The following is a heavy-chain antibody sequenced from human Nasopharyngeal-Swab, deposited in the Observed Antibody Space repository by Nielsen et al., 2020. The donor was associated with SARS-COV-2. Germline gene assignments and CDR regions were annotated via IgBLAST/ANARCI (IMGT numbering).Heavy chain of an antibody. CDR3: ARQGREGCSGGSCYYYGMDV. J-gene: IGHJ6*02. D-gene: IGHD2-15*01. CDR2: IYPGDSDT. V-gene: IGHV5-51*01. Sequence: ESLKISCKGSGYSFTSYWIGWVRQMPGKGLEWMGIIYPGDSDTRYSPSFQGQVTISADKSISTAYLQWSSLKASDTAMYYCARQGREGCSGGSCYYYGMDVWGQGTTVTVSS. CDR1: GYSFTSYW.